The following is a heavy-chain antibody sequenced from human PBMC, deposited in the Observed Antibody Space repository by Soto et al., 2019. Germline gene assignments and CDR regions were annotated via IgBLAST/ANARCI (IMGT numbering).Heavy chain of an antibody. Sequence: PSETLSLTCAVSGDSSSSRNLWSCVRQPPGKGLEWIGEIYHSGSTNYNPSLKSRITISVDKSKKQFSLKLTSMTAADTAVYYCARALTDAEGFGYYYGMDVWGQGTTVTVSS. CDR2: IYHSGST. CDR3: ARALTDAEGFGYYYGMDV. D-gene: IGHD3-10*01. CDR1: GDSSSSRNL. V-gene: IGHV4-4*02. J-gene: IGHJ6*02.